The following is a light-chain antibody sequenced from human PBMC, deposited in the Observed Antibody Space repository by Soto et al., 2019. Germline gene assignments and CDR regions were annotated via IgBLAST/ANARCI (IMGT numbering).Light chain of an antibody. CDR2: RAS. J-gene: IGKJ5*01. CDR1: ESVSSN. CDR3: QQYNTWPPIT. Sequence: EIVMTQSPATLSVSPGESATLSCRASESVSSNLAWYQQRPGQAPRLLIYRASTRATDIPARFSGSGSGTEFTLTISSLQSEDFAVYYCQQYNTWPPITFGQGTRLEI. V-gene: IGKV3-15*01.